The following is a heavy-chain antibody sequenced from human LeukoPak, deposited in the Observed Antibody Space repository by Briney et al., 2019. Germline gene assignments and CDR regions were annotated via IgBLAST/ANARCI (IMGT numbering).Heavy chain of an antibody. D-gene: IGHD3-3*01. J-gene: IGHJ6*03. CDR3: AREALEGFLSYYYRGV. CDR2: ISNSGST. Sequence: TSETLSLTCSVSGGPIISHYWSWVRQPPGKGLEWIGYISNSGSTGYNPSLRSRVTISIDTSKAQFYLELSSVTAADSAIYYCAREALEGFLSYYYRGVGGRGTSVTVS. CDR1: GGPIISHY. V-gene: IGHV4-59*11.